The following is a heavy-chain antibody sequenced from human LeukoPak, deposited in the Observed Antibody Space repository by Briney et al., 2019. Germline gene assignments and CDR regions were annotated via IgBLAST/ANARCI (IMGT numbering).Heavy chain of an antibody. J-gene: IGHJ4*02. V-gene: IGHV4-59*01. Sequence: SETLSLTCTVSGGSISSYYWSWIRQPPGKGLEWIGYIYYSGSTNYNPSLKSRVAISVDTSKNQFSLKLSSVTAADTAVYYCARDNEGLDYWGQGTLVTVSS. CDR3: ARDNEGLDY. CDR1: GGSISSYY. D-gene: IGHD1-1*01. CDR2: IYYSGST.